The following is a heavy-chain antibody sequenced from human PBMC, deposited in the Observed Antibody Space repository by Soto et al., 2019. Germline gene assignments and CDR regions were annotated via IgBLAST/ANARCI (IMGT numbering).Heavy chain of an antibody. D-gene: IGHD3-3*02. Sequence: SETLSLTCSVFGASVNSYYWSWIRQSPGRRLEWIGHIFNSGTIHYNPSLKSRVTMSVDSSKNQVSLKMNSVTAADTAIYYCGRDLLATASARWYFYYGLDVWGQGTAVTVSS. J-gene: IGHJ6*02. V-gene: IGHV4-59*02. CDR1: GASVNSYY. CDR2: IFNSGTI. CDR3: GRDLLATASARWYFYYGLDV.